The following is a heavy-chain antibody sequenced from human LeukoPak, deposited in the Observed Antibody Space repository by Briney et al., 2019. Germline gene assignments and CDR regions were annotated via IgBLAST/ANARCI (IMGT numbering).Heavy chain of an antibody. CDR2: ISRSSSDI. Sequence: GGSLRLSCAAPGFTFSSYAMNWVRQAPGKGLEWVSSISRSSSDIYYADSVKGRFTISRDNAKNSLYLQVNSLRAEDTAVYYCAREYCSGISCYMDYWDQGTLVSVSS. D-gene: IGHD2-2*02. CDR3: AREYCSGISCYMDY. V-gene: IGHV3-21*01. J-gene: IGHJ4*02. CDR1: GFTFSSYA.